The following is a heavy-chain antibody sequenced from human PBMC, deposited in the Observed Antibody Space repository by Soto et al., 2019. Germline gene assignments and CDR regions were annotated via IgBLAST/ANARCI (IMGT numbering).Heavy chain of an antibody. CDR3: ASELRYYYYGMDV. D-gene: IGHD3-3*01. CDR1: GFTFSGSA. Sequence: EVQLVESGGGLVQPGGSLKLSCAASGFTFSGSAMHWVRQASGKGLEWVGRIRSKANSYATAYAASVKGRFTISRDDSKNTAYLQMNSLKTEDTAVYYCASELRYYYYGMDVWGQGTTVTVSS. V-gene: IGHV3-73*02. J-gene: IGHJ6*02. CDR2: IRSKANSYAT.